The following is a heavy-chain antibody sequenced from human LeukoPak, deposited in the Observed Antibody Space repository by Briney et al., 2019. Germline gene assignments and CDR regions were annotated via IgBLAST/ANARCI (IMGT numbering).Heavy chain of an antibody. V-gene: IGHV3-23*01. CDR3: ARGRIASYSYGMDV. D-gene: IGHD3-10*01. J-gene: IGHJ6*02. CDR2: ISGSGGST. CDR1: GLTFSGYA. Sequence: GGSLRLSCAASGLTFSGYAMSWVRQAPGKGLEWVSAISGSGGSTYYADSVTGRFTISRDNSKNTLYLQMNSLRAEDTAVYYCARGRIASYSYGMDVWGQGTTVTVSS.